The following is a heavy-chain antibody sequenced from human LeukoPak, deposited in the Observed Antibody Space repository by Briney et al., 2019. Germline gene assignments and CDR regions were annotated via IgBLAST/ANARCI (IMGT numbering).Heavy chain of an antibody. Sequence: GGSLRLSCAASGFTFSSSSMNWVRQAPGKGLEWVSYISSSSSTIHYAESVKGRFTISRDNAKNSLYLQMNSLRDEDTAVYYCARGMAHYFDSSGYSFWGQGTLVTVSS. CDR1: GFTFSSSS. CDR2: ISSSSSTI. J-gene: IGHJ4*02. CDR3: ARGMAHYFDSSGYSF. D-gene: IGHD3-22*01. V-gene: IGHV3-48*02.